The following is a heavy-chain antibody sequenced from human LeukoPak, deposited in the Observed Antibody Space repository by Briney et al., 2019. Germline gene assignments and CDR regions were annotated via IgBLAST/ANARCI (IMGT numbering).Heavy chain of an antibody. J-gene: IGHJ4*02. CDR1: GFTFSTYA. D-gene: IGHD6-13*01. Sequence: GESLRLSCAASGFTFSTYAMTWVRQAPGKGLEWVSAIIPSGGRTYYADSVKGRFTISRDNSKNTLYLQMNSLRAEDTALYYCAKEGGLAAAALGVAGRDFWGQGTLVTVSS. CDR3: AKEGGLAAAALGVAGRDF. V-gene: IGHV3-23*01. CDR2: IIPSGGRT.